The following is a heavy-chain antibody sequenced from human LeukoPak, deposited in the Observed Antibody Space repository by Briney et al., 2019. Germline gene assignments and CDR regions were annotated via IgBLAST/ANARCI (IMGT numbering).Heavy chain of an antibody. V-gene: IGHV3-30*18. J-gene: IGHJ3*02. CDR1: GFTFSSYG. CDR2: ISYDGSNK. CDR3: AKDFSRGYNAFDI. D-gene: IGHD3-22*01. Sequence: GGSLGLSCAASGFTFSSYGMHWVRQAPGKGLEWVAVISYDGSNKYYADSVKGRFTISRDNSKNTLYLQMNSLRAEDTAVYYCAKDFSRGYNAFDIWGQGTMVTVSS.